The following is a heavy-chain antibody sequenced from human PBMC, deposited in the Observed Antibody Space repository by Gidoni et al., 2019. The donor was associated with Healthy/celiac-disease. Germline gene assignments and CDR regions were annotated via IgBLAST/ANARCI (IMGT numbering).Heavy chain of an antibody. J-gene: IGHJ4*02. CDR1: GFTFSSYA. CDR3: ASRDGYNFFDY. V-gene: IGHV3-23*01. D-gene: IGHD5-12*01. Sequence: EVQLLESGGGLVQPGGSLRLSCAASGFTFSSYAMSWVRQAPGTGLEWVSAISGSGGSTYYADSVKGRFTISRDKSKNTLYLQMNSLRAEDTAVYYCASRDGYNFFDYWGQGTLVTVSS. CDR2: ISGSGGST.